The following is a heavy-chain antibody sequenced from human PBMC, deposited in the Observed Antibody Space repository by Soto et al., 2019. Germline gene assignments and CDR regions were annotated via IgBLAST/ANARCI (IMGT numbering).Heavy chain of an antibody. CDR1: GGSISSYY. Sequence: SETLSLTCTVSGGSISSYYWSWIRQPPGKGLEWIGYIYYSGSTNYNPSLKSRVTISVDTSKNQFSLKLSSVTAADTAVYYCARDVWSGDYFDYWGQGTLVTVSS. CDR2: IYYSGST. J-gene: IGHJ4*02. V-gene: IGHV4-59*12. D-gene: IGHD3-3*01. CDR3: ARDVWSGDYFDY.